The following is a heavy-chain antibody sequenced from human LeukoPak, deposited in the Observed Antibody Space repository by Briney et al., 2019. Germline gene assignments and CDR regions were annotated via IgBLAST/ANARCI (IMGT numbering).Heavy chain of an antibody. J-gene: IGHJ4*02. CDR3: AKDHTGYSYGYGHLGY. Sequence: GRSLRLSCAASGFTFSSYGMHWVRQAPGKGLEWVAVIWYDGSNKDYADSVKGRFTISRDNSKNTLYLQMNSLRAEDTAVYYCAKDHTGYSYGYGHLGYWGQGTLVTVSS. D-gene: IGHD5-18*01. CDR2: IWYDGSNK. V-gene: IGHV3-33*06. CDR1: GFTFSSYG.